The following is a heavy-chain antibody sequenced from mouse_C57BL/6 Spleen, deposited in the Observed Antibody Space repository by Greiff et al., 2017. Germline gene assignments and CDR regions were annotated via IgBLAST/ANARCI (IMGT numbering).Heavy chain of an antibody. V-gene: IGHV1-82*01. D-gene: IGHD2-4*01. CDR3: ARSGLRDY. CDR2: IYPGDGDT. Sequence: QVQLQQSGPELVKPGASVKISCKASGYAFSSSWMNWVKQRPGKGLEWIGRIYPGDGDTNYNGKFKGKATLTADKSSSTAYMQLSSRTSEDSAVYFCARSGLRDYWGQGTTLTVSS. J-gene: IGHJ2*01. CDR1: GYAFSSSW.